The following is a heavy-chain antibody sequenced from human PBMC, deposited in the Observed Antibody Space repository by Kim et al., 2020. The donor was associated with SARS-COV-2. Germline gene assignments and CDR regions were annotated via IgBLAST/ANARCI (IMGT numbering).Heavy chain of an antibody. J-gene: IGHJ6*02. CDR3: ARGPTVTTIFQVYYYYGMDV. D-gene: IGHD4-17*01. Sequence: SETLSLTCAVYGGSFSGYYWSWIRQPPGKGLEWIGEINHSGSTNYNPSLKSRVTISVDTSKNQFSLKLSSVTAADTAVYYCARGPTVTTIFQVYYYYGMDVWGQGTTVTVSS. V-gene: IGHV4-34*01. CDR1: GGSFSGYY. CDR2: INHSGST.